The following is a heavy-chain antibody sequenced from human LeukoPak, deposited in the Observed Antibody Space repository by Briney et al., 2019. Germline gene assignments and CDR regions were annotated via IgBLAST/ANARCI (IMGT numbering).Heavy chain of an antibody. J-gene: IGHJ4*02. D-gene: IGHD3-10*01. CDR1: GFTFSSYE. Sequence: GGPLRLSCAASGFTFSSYEMNWVRQAPGKGLEWVSYISSSGSTLYYADSVKGRFTISRDNAKNSLYLQMNGLRAEDPAVYSFARERYYYGSGSYLYNWGQGTLVTVSS. CDR3: ARERYYYGSGSYLYN. CDR2: ISSSGSTL. V-gene: IGHV3-48*03.